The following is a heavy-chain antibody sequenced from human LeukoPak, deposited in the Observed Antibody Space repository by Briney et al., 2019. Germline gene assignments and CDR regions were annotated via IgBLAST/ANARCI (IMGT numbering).Heavy chain of an antibody. J-gene: IGHJ4*02. CDR3: AGGTAAGTHFDY. Sequence: PGGSLRLSCAASGFTFSSYDMHWVRQATGKGLEWVSAIGTAGDTYYPGSVKGRFTISRENAKNSLYLQMNSLRAGDTAVYYCAGGTAAGTHFDYWRQGTLVTVSS. CDR2: IGTAGDT. D-gene: IGHD6-13*01. V-gene: IGHV3-13*04. CDR1: GFTFSSYD.